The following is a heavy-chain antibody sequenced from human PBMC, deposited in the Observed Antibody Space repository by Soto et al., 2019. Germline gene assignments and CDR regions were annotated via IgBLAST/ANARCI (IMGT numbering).Heavy chain of an antibody. Sequence: TLSLHFAVSGGSISSGGYSWSWIRQPPGKGLEWIGYIYHSGSTYYNPSLKSRVTISVDRSKNQFYLKLSSVTAADTAVYYCARVPDRWGQGTLVTVSS. D-gene: IGHD2-2*01. CDR2: IYHSGST. CDR1: GGSISSGGYS. J-gene: IGHJ5*02. V-gene: IGHV4-30-2*01. CDR3: ARVPDR.